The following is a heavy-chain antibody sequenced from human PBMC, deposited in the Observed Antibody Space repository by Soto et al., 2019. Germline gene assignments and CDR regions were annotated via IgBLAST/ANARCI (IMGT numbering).Heavy chain of an antibody. J-gene: IGHJ3*01. CDR1: GFNFNYYW. Sequence: EVQLVESEGGLVQRGGSLRLSCAASGFNFNYYWMHWLRQAPGQGLVWVSHIHSDGSRTTYADSVKGRFTISRDNAKNAVYLQMNRLRAEDSAVYYCARGDRGGFDLWGQGRTVTVSS. V-gene: IGHV3-74*01. CDR2: IHSDGSRT. D-gene: IGHD2-21*02. CDR3: ARGDRGGFDL.